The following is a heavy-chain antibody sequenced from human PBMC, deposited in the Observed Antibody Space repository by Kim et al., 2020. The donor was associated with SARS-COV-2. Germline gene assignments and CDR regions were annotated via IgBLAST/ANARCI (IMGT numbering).Heavy chain of an antibody. CDR3: ARGITTYYNFWSGSNYYGMDV. J-gene: IGHJ6*02. V-gene: IGHV3-21*01. Sequence: GGSLRLSCAASGFTFSSYSMNWVRQAPGKGLEWVSSISSSSSYIYYADSLKGRFTISRDNAKNSLYLQMNSLRAEDTAVYYCARGITTYYNFWSGSNYYGMDVWGQGTTVTVSS. CDR1: GFTFSSYS. D-gene: IGHD3-3*01. CDR2: ISSSSSYI.